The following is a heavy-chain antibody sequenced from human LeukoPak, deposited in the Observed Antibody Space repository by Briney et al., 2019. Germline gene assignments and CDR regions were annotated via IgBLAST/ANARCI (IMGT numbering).Heavy chain of an antibody. Sequence: GGSLRLSCAASGFTFSSYAMSWVRQAPGKGLEWVSFIYSGGSTYYTDSVKGRFTISRDNSKNTLYLQMNSLRAEDTAVYYCARRAGDYSHPYDYWGQGILVTVSS. CDR2: IYSGGST. CDR1: GFTFSSYA. J-gene: IGHJ4*02. V-gene: IGHV3-53*01. D-gene: IGHD3-22*01. CDR3: ARRAGDYSHPYDY.